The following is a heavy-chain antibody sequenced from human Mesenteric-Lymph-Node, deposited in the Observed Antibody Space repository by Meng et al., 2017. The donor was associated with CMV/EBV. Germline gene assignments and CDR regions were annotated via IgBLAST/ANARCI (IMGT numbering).Heavy chain of an antibody. D-gene: IGHD6-6*01. Sequence: GGSLRLSCAASGFTISEYGMHWVRQVPGKGLEWVSGIGTVGGTFYPVSVKGRFTISRENAKNSLYLQMDSLRAGDTAVYYCVREMTARGVDAFDMWGQGTMVTVSS. V-gene: IGHV3-13*04. CDR1: GFTISEYG. CDR2: IGTVGGT. CDR3: VREMTARGVDAFDM. J-gene: IGHJ3*02.